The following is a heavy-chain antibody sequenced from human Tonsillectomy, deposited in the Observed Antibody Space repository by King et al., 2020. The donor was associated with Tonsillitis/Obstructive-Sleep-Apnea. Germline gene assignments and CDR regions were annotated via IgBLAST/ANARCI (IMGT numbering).Heavy chain of an antibody. D-gene: IGHD4-23*01. CDR1: GFSLSTSGVG. CDR2: IYWDDDK. V-gene: IGHV2-5*02. Sequence: ITLKESGPTLVKPTQTLTLTCTFSGFSLSTSGVGVGWIRQPPGKALEWLALIYWDDDKRYSPSLKSRLTITKDTSKNQVVLTMTNMDPVDTATYYCARAYDGNPYYTYYYMDVWGKGTTVTVSS. CDR3: ARAYDGNPYYTYYYMDV. J-gene: IGHJ6*03.